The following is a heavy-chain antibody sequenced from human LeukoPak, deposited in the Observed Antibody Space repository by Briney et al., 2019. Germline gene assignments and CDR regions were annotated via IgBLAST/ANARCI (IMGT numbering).Heavy chain of an antibody. V-gene: IGHV1-2*02. J-gene: IGHJ5*02. CDR3: ARELRYFDWVVNWFDP. Sequence: ASVKVSCKASGYTFTVYYMHWVRQAPGQGLEWMGWINPNSGGTNYAQKFQGRVTMTRDTSISTAYMELSRLRSDDTAVYYCARELRYFDWVVNWFDPWGQGTLVTVSS. CDR2: INPNSGGT. D-gene: IGHD3-9*01. CDR1: GYTFTVYY.